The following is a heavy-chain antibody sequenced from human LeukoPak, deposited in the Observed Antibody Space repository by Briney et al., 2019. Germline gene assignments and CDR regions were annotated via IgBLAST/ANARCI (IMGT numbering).Heavy chain of an antibody. Sequence: GGSLRLSCAAPGFTFSSYWMSWVRQAPGKGLEWVANIKQDGSEKYYVDSVKGRFTISRDNAKNSLYLQMNSLRAEDMALYYCAKDLGITGTLYYFDYWGQGTLVTVSS. CDR2: IKQDGSEK. D-gene: IGHD1-7*01. V-gene: IGHV3-7*03. J-gene: IGHJ4*02. CDR3: AKDLGITGTLYYFDY. CDR1: GFTFSSYW.